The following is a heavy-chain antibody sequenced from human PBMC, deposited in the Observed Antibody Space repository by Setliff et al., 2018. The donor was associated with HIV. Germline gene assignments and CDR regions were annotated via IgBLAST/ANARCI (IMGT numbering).Heavy chain of an antibody. V-gene: IGHV4-34*01. J-gene: IGHJ5*02. CDR3: ARGVIVVVVAATREYWFDP. CDR2: INHSGST. CDR1: GGSFSGYY. Sequence: SETMSLTCAVYGGSFSGYYWSWIRQPPGKGLEWIGEINHSGSTNYNPSLKSRVTISVDTSKNQFSLKLSSVTAADTAVYYCARGVIVVVVAATREYWFDPWGQGTLVTVSS. D-gene: IGHD2-15*01.